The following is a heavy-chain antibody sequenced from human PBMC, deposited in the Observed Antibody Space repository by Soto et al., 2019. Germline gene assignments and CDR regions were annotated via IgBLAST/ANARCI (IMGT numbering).Heavy chain of an antibody. CDR2: IKSKTDGGTT. V-gene: IGHV3-15*07. CDR3: TTDSGRITIFGVVISLYGMDV. D-gene: IGHD3-3*01. CDR1: GFTFSNAW. Sequence: GGSLRLSCAASGFTFSNAWMNWVRQAPGKGLEWVGRIKSKTDGGTTDYAAPVKGRFTISRDDSKNTLYLQMNSLKTEDTAVYYCTTDSGRITIFGVVISLYGMDVWGQGTTVTVSS. J-gene: IGHJ6*02.